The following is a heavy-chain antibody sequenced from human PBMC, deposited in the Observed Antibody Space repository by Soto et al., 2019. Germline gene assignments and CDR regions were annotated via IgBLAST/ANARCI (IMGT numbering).Heavy chain of an antibody. Sequence: GASVKVSCKASGYTFTSYGFSWVRQAPGQGLEWMGWISAHNGDTIYAQKFQDRITMTTDTSTNTAYLELRRLKSGDTAVFYFARVKATYPPARYKYGLDVWGQGTMVTVSS. V-gene: IGHV1-18*01. CDR1: GYTFTSYG. CDR2: ISAHNGDT. J-gene: IGHJ6*02. CDR3: ARVKATYPPARYKYGLDV. D-gene: IGHD3-9*01.